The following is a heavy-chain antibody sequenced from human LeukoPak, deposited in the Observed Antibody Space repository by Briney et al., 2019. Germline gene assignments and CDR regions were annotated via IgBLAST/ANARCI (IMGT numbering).Heavy chain of an antibody. CDR3: AKSIEFSEIVVVIARLAFDY. V-gene: IGHV3-23*01. CDR1: GFTFSGYA. Sequence: GGSLRLSCAASGFTFSGYAMSWVRQTPGKGLEWVSAISGSGGSTYYADSVKGRFTISRDNSKNTLYLQMNSLRAEDTAVYYCAKSIEFSEIVVVIARLAFDYWGQGTLVTVSS. CDR2: ISGSGGST. D-gene: IGHD2-21*01. J-gene: IGHJ4*02.